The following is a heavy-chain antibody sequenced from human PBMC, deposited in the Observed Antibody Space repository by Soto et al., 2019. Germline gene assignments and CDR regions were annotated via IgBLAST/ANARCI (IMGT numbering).Heavy chain of an antibody. CDR3: ARDSGYCSTGSCYHYFDY. CDR2: ISYDGSYQ. CDR1: RFTFSRYA. J-gene: IGHJ4*02. V-gene: IGHV3-30-3*01. D-gene: IGHD2-15*01. Sequence: GGSLRLSCAASRFTFSRYAMHWVRQAPGKGLEWVAVISYDGSYQHYADSVKGRFTISRDNSKNTLYLQMNSLRAEDTAVYYCARDSGYCSTGSCYHYFDYWGQGTLVTVSS.